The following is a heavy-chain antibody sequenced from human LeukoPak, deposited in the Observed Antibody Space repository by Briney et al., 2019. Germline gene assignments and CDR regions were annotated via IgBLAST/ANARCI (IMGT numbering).Heavy chain of an antibody. J-gene: IGHJ4*02. V-gene: IGHV3-53*01. CDR3: ARFDSSGYRSFDY. Sequence: GGSLRLSCAASGFTFSSYAMSWVRQAPGKGLEWVSVFYSGGRTHYADSVKGRFTISRDNSKNTLYLQMNSLRAEDTAVYYCARFDSSGYRSFDYWGQGTLVTVSS. D-gene: IGHD3-22*01. CDR2: FYSGGRT. CDR1: GFTFSSYA.